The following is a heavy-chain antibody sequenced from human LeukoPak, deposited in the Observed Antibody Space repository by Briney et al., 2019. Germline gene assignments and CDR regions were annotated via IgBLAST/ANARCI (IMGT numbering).Heavy chain of an antibody. CDR3: ASTKDHGYFDY. V-gene: IGHV3-11*01. CDR2: ISSSGSTI. J-gene: IGHJ4*02. Sequence: GGSLRLSCAASGFTFSDYYMSWIRQAPGKGLEWVSYISSSGSTIYYADSVKGRFTISRDNAKNSLYLQMSSLRAEDTAVYYCASTKDHGYFDYWGQGTLVTVSS. D-gene: IGHD2-15*01. CDR1: GFTFSDYY.